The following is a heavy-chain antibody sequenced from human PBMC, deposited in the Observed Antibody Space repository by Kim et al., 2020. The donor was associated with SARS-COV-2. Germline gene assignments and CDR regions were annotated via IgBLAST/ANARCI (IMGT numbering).Heavy chain of an antibody. J-gene: IGHJ5*02. Sequence: SGPTLVKPTQTLTLTCTFSGFSLSTSGVGVGWIRQPPGKALEWLALIYWDDDKRYSPSLKSRLTITKDTSKNQVVLTMTNMDPVDTATYYCAHSRREIYSSSLNWFDPWGQGTLVTVSS. D-gene: IGHD6-13*01. V-gene: IGHV2-5*02. CDR2: IYWDDDK. CDR3: AHSRREIYSSSLNWFDP. CDR1: GFSLSTSGVG.